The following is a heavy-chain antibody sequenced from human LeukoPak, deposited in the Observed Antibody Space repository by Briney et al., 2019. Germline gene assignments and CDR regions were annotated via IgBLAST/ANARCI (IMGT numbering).Heavy chain of an antibody. V-gene: IGHV3-74*01. CDR3: SKGGSHVVDY. CDR2: ISTDGNSA. D-gene: IGHD3-10*01. Sequence: GGSLRLSCAASGFIFSNYWMHWVRQAPGKGLVWVSRISTDGNSASYADSVKGRITVSRDNAKNTLYIQMNSLRAEDTAVYYCSKGGSHVVDYWGQGTLATVSS. J-gene: IGHJ4*02. CDR1: GFIFSNYW.